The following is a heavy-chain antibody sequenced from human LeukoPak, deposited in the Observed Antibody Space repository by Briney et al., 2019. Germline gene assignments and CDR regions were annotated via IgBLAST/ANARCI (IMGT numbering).Heavy chain of an antibody. CDR1: GFTLSNSA. CDR3: AKGGRGGYNIAFDV. CDR2: FSATDGNA. J-gene: IGHJ3*01. D-gene: IGHD5-24*01. V-gene: IGHV3-23*01. Sequence: PGGSLRLSCAASGFTLSNSAMTWVRQAPGKGLEWGSGFSATDGNANYADSVRGRFTISRDNSKNTLHLQMNSLRPEDTALYYCAKGGRGGYNIAFDVWGQGTMVTVSS.